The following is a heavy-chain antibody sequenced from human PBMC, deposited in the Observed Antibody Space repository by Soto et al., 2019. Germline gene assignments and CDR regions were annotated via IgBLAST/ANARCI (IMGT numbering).Heavy chain of an antibody. Sequence: SETLSLTSAVYGGSFSGYYWSWIRQPPGKGLEWIGEINHSGSTNYNPSLKSRVTISVDTSKNQFSLKLSSVTAADTAVYYCATKRGYSYGYDYWGQGTLVTVSS. V-gene: IGHV4-34*01. CDR3: ATKRGYSYGYDY. D-gene: IGHD5-18*01. CDR2: INHSGST. J-gene: IGHJ4*02. CDR1: GGSFSGYY.